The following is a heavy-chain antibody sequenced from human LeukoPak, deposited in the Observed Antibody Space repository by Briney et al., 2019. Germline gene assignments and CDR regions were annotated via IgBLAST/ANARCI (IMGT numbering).Heavy chain of an antibody. CDR1: GFTFSSYA. CDR2: ISGSGGST. Sequence: GGSLRLSCAASGFTFSSYAMSWVRQAPGKGLEWVSAISGSGGSTYYADSVKGRFTISRDNSKNTLYLQVNSLRAEDTAVYYCAKDREGSGYPGAFDIWGQGTMVTVPS. CDR3: AKDREGSGYPGAFDI. J-gene: IGHJ3*02. D-gene: IGHD3-22*01. V-gene: IGHV3-23*01.